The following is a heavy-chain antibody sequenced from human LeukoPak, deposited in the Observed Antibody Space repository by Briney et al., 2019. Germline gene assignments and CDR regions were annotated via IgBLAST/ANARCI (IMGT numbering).Heavy chain of an antibody. D-gene: IGHD5-18*01. CDR2: IYYSGSA. CDR3: AMDDTGFFDY. V-gene: IGHV4-59*01. CDR1: GGSISSYY. Sequence: PSETLSLTCTVSGGSISSYYWSWIRQPPGKGLEWIGYIYYSGSANYNPSLKSRVTISVDTSKNQFSLKLSSVTAADTAVYYCAMDDTGFFDYWGQGTLVTVSS. J-gene: IGHJ4*02.